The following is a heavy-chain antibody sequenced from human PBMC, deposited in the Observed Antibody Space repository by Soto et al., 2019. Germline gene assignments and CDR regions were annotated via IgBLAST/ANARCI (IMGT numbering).Heavy chain of an antibody. CDR1: GGSISSSSYY. CDR3: ASRGNSVYMDV. Sequence: SETLSLTCTVSGGSISSSSYYWGWIRQPPGKGLEWIGSIYYSGSTYYNPSLKSRVTISVDTSKNQFSLKLSSVTAADTAVYYCASRGNSVYMDVWGKGTTVTVCS. CDR2: IYYSGST. J-gene: IGHJ6*03. D-gene: IGHD3-16*01. V-gene: IGHV4-39*01.